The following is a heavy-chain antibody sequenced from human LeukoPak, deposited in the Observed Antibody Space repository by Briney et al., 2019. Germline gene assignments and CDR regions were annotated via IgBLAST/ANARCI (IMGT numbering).Heavy chain of an antibody. CDR2: IIPIFGTA. J-gene: IGHJ5*01. CDR1: GGTFSSYA. CDR3: ARARRPGGITLIRGVKDRGWFDS. D-gene: IGHD3-10*01. Sequence: GASVKVSCKASGGTFSSYAISWVRQAPGQGLEWVGGIIPIFGTANYAQKFQGRVTITADKSTSTAYMELSSLRAEDTAVHYCARARRPGGITLIRGVKDRGWFDSWGQGTLVTVSS. V-gene: IGHV1-69*06.